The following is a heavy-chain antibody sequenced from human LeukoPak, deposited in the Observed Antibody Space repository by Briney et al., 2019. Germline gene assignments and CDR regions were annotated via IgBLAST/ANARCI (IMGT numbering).Heavy chain of an antibody. Sequence: PGGSLRLPCAASGFTFSSYAMGWVRQAPGKGLEWVSAIRDSGSSTHYADSVKGRFTISRDNSKNTLYLQMNSLRAEDTAVYYCAKESKYSSSWYNPPLDYWGQGTLVTVSS. CDR2: IRDSGSST. V-gene: IGHV3-23*01. CDR1: GFTFSSYA. J-gene: IGHJ4*02. D-gene: IGHD6-13*01. CDR3: AKESKYSSSWYNPPLDY.